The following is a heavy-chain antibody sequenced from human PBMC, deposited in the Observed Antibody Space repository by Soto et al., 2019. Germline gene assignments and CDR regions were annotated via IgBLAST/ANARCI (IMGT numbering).Heavy chain of an antibody. D-gene: IGHD1-1*01. Sequence: EVQLVESGGGLVQPGRSLRLSCVASGFTFDDYVMHWVRQVPGKGLEWVSGISWNSGNIDYEHSVKGRFTISRENAMNSLYLQMNRLRPEDTALYYCARGLSAVESYLDYRGQGTRVTVSS. V-gene: IGHV3-9*01. CDR2: ISWNSGNI. J-gene: IGHJ4*02. CDR1: GFTFDDYV. CDR3: ARGLSAVESYLDY.